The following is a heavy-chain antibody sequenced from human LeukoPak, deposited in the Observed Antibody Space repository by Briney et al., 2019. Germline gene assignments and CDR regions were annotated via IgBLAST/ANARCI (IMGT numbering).Heavy chain of an antibody. J-gene: IGHJ4*02. D-gene: IGHD6-25*01. CDR2: LYYSGRT. CDR1: GGSRSSSSHY. Sequence: SGTLSLTCSVSGGSRSSSSHYWGWVRQPPGKELQWIGSLYYSGRTFYTPSLESRVTMSIDTSNNQFSLRMSSVTAADTAVYYCARLAAGTWSYDYWGQGSLVTVSS. CDR3: ARLAAGTWSYDY. V-gene: IGHV4-39*01.